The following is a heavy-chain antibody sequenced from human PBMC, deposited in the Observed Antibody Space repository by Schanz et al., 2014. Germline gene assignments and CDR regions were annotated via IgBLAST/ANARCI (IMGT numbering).Heavy chain of an antibody. D-gene: IGHD6-19*01. CDR1: GFTVNNYA. CDR3: AKDHPSSGWPAFDV. Sequence: VQLLESGGGLVQPGGSLRLSCAASGFTVNNYAMNWVRQAPGRGLEWVSGITRQGTTYYADFVKGRFSISRDLSSNTLYLQMNSLRADDSAIYYCAKDHPSSGWPAFDVWGQGTQVTVSS. CDR2: ITRQGTT. J-gene: IGHJ4*02. V-gene: IGHV3-23*01.